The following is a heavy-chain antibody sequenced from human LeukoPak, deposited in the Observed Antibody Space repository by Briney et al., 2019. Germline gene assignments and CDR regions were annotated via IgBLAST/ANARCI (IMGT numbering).Heavy chain of an antibody. Sequence: SETLSLTCAVYGGSFSGYYWSWIRQPPGKGLEWIGEINHSGSTNYNPSLKSRVTISVDTSKNQFSLKLSSVTAADTAVYYCARALSVVTPGDAFDIWGQGTMVTVSS. CDR1: GGSFSGYY. V-gene: IGHV4-34*01. CDR2: INHSGST. CDR3: ARALSVVTPGDAFDI. J-gene: IGHJ3*02. D-gene: IGHD4-23*01.